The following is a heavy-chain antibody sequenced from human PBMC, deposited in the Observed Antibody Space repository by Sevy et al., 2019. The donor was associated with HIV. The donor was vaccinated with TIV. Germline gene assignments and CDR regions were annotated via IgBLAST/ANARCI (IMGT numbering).Heavy chain of an antibody. D-gene: IGHD3-22*01. Sequence: GGSLRLSCAASGFTFSSYGMHWVRQAPGKGLEWVAVIWYDGSNKYYADSVKGRFTISRDNSKNTLYLQMSSLRAEDTAVYYCARASYDSSGYYVTAFDIWGQGTMVTVSS. V-gene: IGHV3-33*01. J-gene: IGHJ3*02. CDR2: IWYDGSNK. CDR3: ARASYDSSGYYVTAFDI. CDR1: GFTFSSYG.